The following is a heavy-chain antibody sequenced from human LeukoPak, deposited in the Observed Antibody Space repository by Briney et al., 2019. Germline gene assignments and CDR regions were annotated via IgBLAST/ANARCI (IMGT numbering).Heavy chain of an antibody. CDR3: ALGERITIFGVVIMGIAGDY. Sequence: ASVKVSCKASGYTFTGYYMHWVRQAPGQGLEWMGRINPNSGGTNYAQKFQGRVTMTRDTSLSTAYMELSRLRSDDTAVYYCALGERITIFGVVIMGIAGDYWGQGTLVTVSS. D-gene: IGHD3-3*01. J-gene: IGHJ4*02. CDR1: GYTFTGYY. CDR2: INPNSGGT. V-gene: IGHV1-2*06.